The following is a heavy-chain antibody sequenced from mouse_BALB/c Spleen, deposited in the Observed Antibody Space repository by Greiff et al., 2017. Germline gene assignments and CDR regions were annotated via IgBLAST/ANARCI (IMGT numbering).Heavy chain of an antibody. CDR3: AREEDYGGIDY. V-gene: IGHV5-12-2*01. D-gene: IGHD2-4*01. J-gene: IGHJ4*01. CDR2: ISNGGGST. CDR1: GFTFSSYT. Sequence: EVKVVESGGGLVQPGGSLKLSCAASGFTFSSYTMSWVRQTPEKRLEWVAYISNGGGSTYYPDTVKGRFTISRDNAQNTLYLQMSSLKSEDTAMYYCAREEDYGGIDYWGQGTAVTVSS.